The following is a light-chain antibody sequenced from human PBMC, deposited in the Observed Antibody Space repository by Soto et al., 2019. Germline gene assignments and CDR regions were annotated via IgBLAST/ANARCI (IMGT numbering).Light chain of an antibody. V-gene: IGKV1-9*01. CDR1: QGISSY. Sequence: DIQLTQSPSFLSASVGDRVTITCRASQGISSYLAWYQQKPGKAPMLLIYAASTLQSGVPSRFSGTGSGTEFTLTISSLQPEDFATYYCQQLNSFPLTFGGGTKVEIK. CDR3: QQLNSFPLT. CDR2: AAS. J-gene: IGKJ4*01.